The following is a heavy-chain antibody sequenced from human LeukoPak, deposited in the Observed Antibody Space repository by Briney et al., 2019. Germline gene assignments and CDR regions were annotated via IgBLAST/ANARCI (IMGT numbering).Heavy chain of an antibody. CDR1: GGSFRVYY. CDR2: INHSGST. Sequence: SETLSLTCGVPGGSFRVYYWSWIRQPPGKGLGWVWEINHSGSTNDNPSVKSRVTISIDTTKNQLSLKVNSVTAADTAVYYCARRGYTYGWGWFDPWGQGTLVTVSS. CDR3: ARRGYTYGWGWFDP. D-gene: IGHD5-18*01. J-gene: IGHJ5*02. V-gene: IGHV4-34*01.